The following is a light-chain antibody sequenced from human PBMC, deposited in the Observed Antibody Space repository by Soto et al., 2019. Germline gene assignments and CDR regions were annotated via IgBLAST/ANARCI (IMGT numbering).Light chain of an antibody. Sequence: DIQMTQSPSTLSASVGDTVTITCRASQSISNWLAWYQQKPGQAPKLLIHKASTLESGVPSRFSGSGSGTEFTLTISSLQPDDFASFYCQQYDRFPYTFGQRTKLEIK. CDR1: QSISNW. CDR3: QQYDRFPYT. CDR2: KAS. J-gene: IGKJ2*01. V-gene: IGKV1-5*03.